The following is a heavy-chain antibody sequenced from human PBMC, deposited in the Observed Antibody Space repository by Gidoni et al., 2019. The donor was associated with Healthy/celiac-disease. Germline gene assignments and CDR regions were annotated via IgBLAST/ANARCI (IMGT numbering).Heavy chain of an antibody. J-gene: IGHJ5*02. CDR1: GFTFRNAW. D-gene: IGHD2-2*02. Sequence: EVQLVESGGGLVKPGGSLRLSCAASGFTFRNAWMNWVRQAPGKGLEWVGRIKSKTDGGTTDYAAPVKGRFTISRDDSKNTLYLKMNSLKTEDTAVYYCTTEDIVVVPAATPIADWFDPWGQGTLVTVSS. CDR2: IKSKTDGGTT. CDR3: TTEDIVVVPAATPIADWFDP. V-gene: IGHV3-15*07.